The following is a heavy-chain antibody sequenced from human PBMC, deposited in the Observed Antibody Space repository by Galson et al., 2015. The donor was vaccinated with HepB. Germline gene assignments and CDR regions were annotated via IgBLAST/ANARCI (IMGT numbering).Heavy chain of an antibody. CDR3: AREGQLWAAAGDYYYYGMDV. CDR1: GYTFTGYY. J-gene: IGHJ6*02. D-gene: IGHD6-13*01. V-gene: IGHV1-2*05. CDR2: INPNSGGT. Sequence: SCKASGYTFTGYYMHWVRQAPGQGLEWMGRINPNSGGTHYAQKFQGRVTMTRDTSISTAYMELSRLRSDDTVVYYCAREGQLWAAAGDYYYYGMDVWGQGTTVTVSS.